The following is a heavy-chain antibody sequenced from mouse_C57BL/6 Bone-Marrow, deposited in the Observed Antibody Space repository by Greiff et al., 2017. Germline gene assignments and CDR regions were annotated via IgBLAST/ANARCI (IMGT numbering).Heavy chain of an antibody. J-gene: IGHJ3*01. CDR2: IYPGSGST. CDR1: GYTFTSYW. V-gene: IGHV1-55*01. Sequence: VQLQQPGAELVKPGASVKMSCKASGYTFTSYWITWVKQRPGQGLEWIGDIYPGSGSTNYNEKFKSKATMTVDTSANTAYMQLSSLTSEDSAGYYCARYQAWFDYWGQGTPVTVSA. CDR3: ARYQAWFDY.